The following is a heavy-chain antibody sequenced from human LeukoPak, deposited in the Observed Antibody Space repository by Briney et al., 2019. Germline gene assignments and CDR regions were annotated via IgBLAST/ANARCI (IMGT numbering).Heavy chain of an antibody. Sequence: SETLSLTCTVSGGSISSYYWSWVRQPPAKGLEWIGYIYYGGGTNYSPSLKSRVTISVDTSKTQFSLKQSSVTAADTAVYYCARHAYYHDSSGYLEYWGQGTPVTVSS. CDR3: ARHAYYHDSSGYLEY. D-gene: IGHD3-22*01. V-gene: IGHV4-59*08. CDR1: GGSISSYY. J-gene: IGHJ4*02. CDR2: IYYGGGT.